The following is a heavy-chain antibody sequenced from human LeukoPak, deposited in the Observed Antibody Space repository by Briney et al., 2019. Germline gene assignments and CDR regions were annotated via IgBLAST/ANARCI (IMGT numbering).Heavy chain of an antibody. CDR1: GFTFSSYA. D-gene: IGHD4/OR15-4a*01. V-gene: IGHV3-48*03. Sequence: GGSLRLPCAASGFTFSSYAMHWVRHAPGKGREWVSYISRSGSTIYYADSVKGRFTISRDNAKNSLYLQMNSLRAEDTAVYYCARNPVPDYYYCYGMDVWGQGTTVTVSS. CDR3: ARNPVPDYYYCYGMDV. CDR2: ISRSGSTI. J-gene: IGHJ6*02.